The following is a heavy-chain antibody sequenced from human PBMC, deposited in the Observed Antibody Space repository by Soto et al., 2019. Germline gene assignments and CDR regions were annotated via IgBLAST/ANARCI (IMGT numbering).Heavy chain of an antibody. Sequence: GGSLRLSCAASGFTFSSYEMNWVRQAPGKGLEWVSYISSSGSTIYYADSVKGRFTISRDNAKNSLYLQMNSLRAEDTAVYYCAREYRLAVADAFDIWGQGTMVTVSS. V-gene: IGHV3-48*03. CDR2: ISSSGSTI. J-gene: IGHJ3*02. CDR3: AREYRLAVADAFDI. CDR1: GFTFSSYE. D-gene: IGHD6-19*01.